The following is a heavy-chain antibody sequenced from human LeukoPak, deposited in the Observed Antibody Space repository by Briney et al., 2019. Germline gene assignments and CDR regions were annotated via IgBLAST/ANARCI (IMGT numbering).Heavy chain of an antibody. Sequence: PSETLSLTCAVYGGSSSGYYWSWIRQPPGKGLEWIGEINHSGSTNYNPSLKSRVTISVDTSKNQFSLKLSSVTAADAAVYYCARVYSFDIWGQGTMVTVSS. D-gene: IGHD2-8*01. CDR1: GGSSSGYY. J-gene: IGHJ3*02. CDR2: INHSGST. V-gene: IGHV4-34*01. CDR3: ARVYSFDI.